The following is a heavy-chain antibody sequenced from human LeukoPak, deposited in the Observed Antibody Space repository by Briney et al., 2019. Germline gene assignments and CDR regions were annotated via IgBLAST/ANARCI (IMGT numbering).Heavy chain of an antibody. CDR1: GFTFSDYY. CDR3: ARDAIDSSGFDFDY. CDR2: ISTSAGTI. D-gene: IGHD3-22*01. Sequence: GESLRLSCAASGFTFSDYYMSWIRQAPGKGLEWISYISTSAGTIYYADSVKGRFTISRDNAKNSLYLQMNSLRAEDTAVYYCARDAIDSSGFDFDYWGQGTLVTVSS. J-gene: IGHJ4*02. V-gene: IGHV3-11*01.